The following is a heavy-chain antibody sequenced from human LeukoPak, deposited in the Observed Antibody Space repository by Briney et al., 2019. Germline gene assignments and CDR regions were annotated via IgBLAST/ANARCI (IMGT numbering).Heavy chain of an antibody. D-gene: IGHD3-3*01. J-gene: IGHJ3*02. CDR1: GYTFTGYY. V-gene: IGHV1-2*06. CDR3: ARFTRSYDAFDI. Sequence: ASVKVSCKASGYTFTGYYMHWVRQAPGQGLEWMGRINPNNGGTNYAQKFQGRVTMTRNTSISTAYMELSSLRSEDTAVYYCARFTRSYDAFDIWGQGTMVTVSS. CDR2: INPNNGGT.